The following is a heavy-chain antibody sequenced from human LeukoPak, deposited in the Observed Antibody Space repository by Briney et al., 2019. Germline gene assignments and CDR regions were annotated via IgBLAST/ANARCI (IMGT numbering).Heavy chain of an antibody. V-gene: IGHV3-66*01. J-gene: IGHJ4*02. D-gene: IGHD3-22*01. CDR1: GFTVSSNY. Sequence: GGSLRLSCAASGFTVSSNYMSWVRQAPGKGLEWVSVIYSGGSTYYADSVKGRFTISRDNSKNTLYLQMNSLRAEDTAVYYCARSRSAVSSGHEFDYRGQGTLVTVYS. CDR2: IYSGGST. CDR3: ARSRSAVSSGHEFDY.